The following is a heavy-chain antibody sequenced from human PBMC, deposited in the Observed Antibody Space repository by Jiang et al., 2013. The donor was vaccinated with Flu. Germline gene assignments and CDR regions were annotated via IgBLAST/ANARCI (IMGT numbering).Heavy chain of an antibody. D-gene: IGHD3-22*01. CDR2: MNPNSGNT. J-gene: IGHJ4*02. CDR3: AAYYYDSSGYPSLGG. Sequence: FTSYDINWVRQATGQGLEWMGWMNPNSGNTGYAQKFQGRVTMTRNTSISTAYMELSSLRSEDTAVYYCAAYYYDSSGYPSLGGWGQGTLVTVSS. CDR1: FTSYD. V-gene: IGHV1-8*01.